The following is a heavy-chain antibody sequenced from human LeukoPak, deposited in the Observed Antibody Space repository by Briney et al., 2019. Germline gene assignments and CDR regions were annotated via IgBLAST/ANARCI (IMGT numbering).Heavy chain of an antibody. CDR3: TRIFRTAHFDY. CDR1: GFTISNAW. V-gene: IGHV3-15*01. D-gene: IGHD2/OR15-2a*01. CDR2: IKSKTDGGTT. J-gene: IGHJ4*02. Sequence: GGSLRLSCAASGFTISNAWMSWVRQAPGKGLEWVGRIKSKTDGGTTDYAAPVKGRFTISRDDSENTLYLQVNSLKTEDTAVYYCTRIFRTAHFDYWGQGTPVTVSS.